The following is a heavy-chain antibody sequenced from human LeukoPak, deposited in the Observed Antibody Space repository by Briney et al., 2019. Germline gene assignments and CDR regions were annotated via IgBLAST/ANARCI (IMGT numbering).Heavy chain of an antibody. Sequence: SGTLSLTCAVSGDSISSNKWWTWVRQPPGKGLEWIGEIYHSGSTNYNLSLKSRVTIAVDKSKNQFSLKLSSVTAADTAVYYCARNPRGYYYDSSGYYDYWGQGTLVTVSS. CDR3: ARNPRGYYYDSSGYYDY. CDR1: GDSISSNKW. V-gene: IGHV4-4*02. J-gene: IGHJ4*02. CDR2: IYHSGST. D-gene: IGHD3-22*01.